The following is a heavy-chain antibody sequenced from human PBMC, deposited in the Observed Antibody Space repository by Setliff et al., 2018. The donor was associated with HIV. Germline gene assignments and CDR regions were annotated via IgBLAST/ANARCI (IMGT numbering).Heavy chain of an antibody. V-gene: IGHV1-18*01. D-gene: IGHD2-8*01. Sequence: ASVKVSCKASGYTFSTYGISWVRQAPGQGLEWMGWISAYNGNTNYAQKLQGRVTVTTDTSTGTVYMDLRSLRSDDTAMYYCAREKYGDKFDYWGQGTLVTVS. CDR1: GYTFSTYG. J-gene: IGHJ4*02. CDR2: ISAYNGNT. CDR3: AREKYGDKFDY.